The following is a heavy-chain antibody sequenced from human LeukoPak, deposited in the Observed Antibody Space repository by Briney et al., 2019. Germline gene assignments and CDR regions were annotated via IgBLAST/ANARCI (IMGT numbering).Heavy chain of an antibody. D-gene: IGHD4/OR15-4a*01. CDR2: IYYSGST. V-gene: IGHV4-31*03. CDR1: GGSISSGGYY. Sequence: PSETLSLTCTVSGGSISSGGYYWSWIRQHPGKGLEWIGYIYYSGSTYYNPSLKSRVTISVDTSKNQFSLKLSSVTAADTAVYYCARHGDYGTYYFDYWGQGTLVTVSS. J-gene: IGHJ4*02. CDR3: ARHGDYGTYYFDY.